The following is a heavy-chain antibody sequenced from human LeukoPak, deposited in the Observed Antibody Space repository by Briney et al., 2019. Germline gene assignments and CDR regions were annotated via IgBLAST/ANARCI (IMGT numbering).Heavy chain of an antibody. J-gene: IGHJ6*02. D-gene: IGHD3-10*01. CDR2: FDPEDGGT. Sequence: ASVKVSCKVSGYSLTELSMHWVRQAPGKGLEWIGGFDPEDGGTIYAQKFQGRVTMTEDILTDTGYMELSSLRSEDTAVYYCATGIRGVITGYYYGMDVWGQGTTVTVSS. CDR1: GYSLTELS. V-gene: IGHV1-24*01. CDR3: ATGIRGVITGYYYGMDV.